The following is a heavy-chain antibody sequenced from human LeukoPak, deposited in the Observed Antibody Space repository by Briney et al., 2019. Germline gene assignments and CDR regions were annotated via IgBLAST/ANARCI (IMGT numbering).Heavy chain of an antibody. CDR3: ARGMSGYYGMDV. Sequence: ASVKVSCKVSGYTLTELSMHWVRQAPGKGLEWMGGFDPEDGETIYAQKFQGRVTMTEDTSTDTAYMELSSLRSGDTAVYYCARGMSGYYGMDVWGQGTTVTVSS. CDR2: FDPEDGET. D-gene: IGHD5/OR15-5a*01. V-gene: IGHV1-24*01. CDR1: GYTLTELS. J-gene: IGHJ6*02.